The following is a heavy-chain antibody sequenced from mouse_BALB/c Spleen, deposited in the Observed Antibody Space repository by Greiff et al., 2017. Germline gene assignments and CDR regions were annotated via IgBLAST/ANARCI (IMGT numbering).Heavy chain of an antibody. CDR3: ARLRYVDYYAMDY. D-gene: IGHD2-14*01. V-gene: IGHV5-6-5*01. CDR1: GFTFSSYA. J-gene: IGHJ4*01. CDR2: ISSGGST. Sequence: EVKLMESGGGLVKPGGSLKLSCAASGFTFSSYAMSWVRQTPEKRLEWVASISSGGSTYYPDSVKGRFTISRDNARNILYLQMSSLRSEDTAMYYCARLRYVDYYAMDYWGQGTSVTVSS.